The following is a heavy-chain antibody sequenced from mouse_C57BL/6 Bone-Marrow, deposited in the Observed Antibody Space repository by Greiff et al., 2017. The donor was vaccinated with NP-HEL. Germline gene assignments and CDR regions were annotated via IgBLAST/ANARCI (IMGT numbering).Heavy chain of an antibody. CDR1: GFSLTSYG. CDR3: ASRYGSDWYFDV. Sequence: VQGVESGPGLVAPSQSLSITCTVSGFSLTSYGVDWVRQSPGKGLEWLGVIWGVGSTKYNSALKSRLSISKDNAKSQVFLKMNSLQTDDTAMYYCASRYGSDWYFDVWGTGTTVTVSS. V-gene: IGHV2-6*01. J-gene: IGHJ1*03. D-gene: IGHD1-1*01. CDR2: IWGVGST.